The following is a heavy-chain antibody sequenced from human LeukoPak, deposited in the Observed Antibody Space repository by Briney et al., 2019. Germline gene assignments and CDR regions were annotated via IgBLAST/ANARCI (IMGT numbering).Heavy chain of an antibody. V-gene: IGHV3-23*01. CDR2: ISGSGGST. J-gene: IGHJ3*02. CDR3: AKDLLPTYSSSWWDAFDI. Sequence: GGSLRLSCAASGFTFSSYAMSWVRQAPGKGLEWVSAISGSGGSTYYADSVKGRFTISRDNSKNTLYLQMNSLRAEDTAVYYCAKDLLPTYSSSWWDAFDIWGQGTMVTVSS. D-gene: IGHD6-13*01. CDR1: GFTFSSYA.